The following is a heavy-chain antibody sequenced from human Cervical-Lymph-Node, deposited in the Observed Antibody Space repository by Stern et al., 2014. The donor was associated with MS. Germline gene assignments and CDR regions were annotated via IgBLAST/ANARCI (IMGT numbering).Heavy chain of an antibody. Sequence: QVQLQESGPGLVKPSETLSLTCTVSGGSISSSSYYWGWIRQPPGKGLEWIGSIYYSGSTYYNPSLKSRVTISVDTSKTQFSLKLGSVTAADTAVYYCARLPLRQWLPPTLRDVWGQGTTVTVSS. CDR2: IYYSGST. J-gene: IGHJ6*02. CDR3: ARLPLRQWLPPTLRDV. CDR1: GGSISSSSYY. V-gene: IGHV4-39*01. D-gene: IGHD6-19*01.